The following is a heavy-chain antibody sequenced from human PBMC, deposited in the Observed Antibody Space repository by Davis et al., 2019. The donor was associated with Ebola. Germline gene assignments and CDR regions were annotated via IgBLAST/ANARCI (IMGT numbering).Heavy chain of an antibody. Sequence: PGGSLRLSCAASGFTFTSYAMNWVRQAPGKGLEWVSSIGGSSSTIYYADSVKGRFTISRDNAKNSLYLQMNSLRDEDTAVYYCARDDGWGAVAGTRFLYYGMDVWGQGTTVTVSS. CDR1: GFTFTSYA. CDR3: ARDDGWGAVAGTRFLYYGMDV. CDR2: IGGSSSTI. J-gene: IGHJ6*02. D-gene: IGHD6-19*01. V-gene: IGHV3-48*02.